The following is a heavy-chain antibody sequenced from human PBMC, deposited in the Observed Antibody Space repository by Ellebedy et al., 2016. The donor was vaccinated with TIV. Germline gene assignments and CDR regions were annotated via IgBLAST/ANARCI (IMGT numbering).Heavy chain of an antibody. D-gene: IGHD3-22*01. CDR2: ILYSGNT. J-gene: IGHJ4*02. CDR3: ATSSLYSDSSGFNF. V-gene: IGHV4-31*03. Sequence: SETLSLTXTVSSGSISGGGYFWNWIRQHPGKGLEWIGYILYSGNTYYSPSLKSRATISEDTSKSQFSLQLSSVTAADTAVYYCATSSLYSDSSGFNFWGQGTPVTVSS. CDR1: SGSISGGGYF.